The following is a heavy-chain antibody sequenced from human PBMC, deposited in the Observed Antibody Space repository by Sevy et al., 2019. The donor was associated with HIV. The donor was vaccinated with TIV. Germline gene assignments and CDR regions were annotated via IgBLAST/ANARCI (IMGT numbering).Heavy chain of an antibody. CDR3: ATDIGLQWELLGARFFDS. J-gene: IGHJ4*02. CDR1: GFTFTNAW. V-gene: IGHV3-15*07. D-gene: IGHD3-3*01. CDR2: IKSETYGGTT. Sequence: GGSLRLSCAASGFTFTNAWMNWVRQVPGKGLEWVGRIKSETYGGTTDYAAPVKGRFTISRDDSDNTLYLQMNSLKTEATAVYYWATDIGLQWELLGARFFDSWGQGTLVTVSS.